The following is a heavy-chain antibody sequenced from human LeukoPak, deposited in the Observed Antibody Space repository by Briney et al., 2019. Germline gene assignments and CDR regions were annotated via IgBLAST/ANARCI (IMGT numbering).Heavy chain of an antibody. Sequence: TGGSLRLSCAASGFTFSNYGIHWVRQAPGKGLEWVSFIRYDGSKKDYADSVKGRFTISRDNSKNTLYLQMNSLRAEDTAVYYCAKGYNYCVGDYWGQGTLVTVSS. V-gene: IGHV3-30*02. D-gene: IGHD5-24*01. J-gene: IGHJ4*02. CDR2: IRYDGSKK. CDR3: AKGYNYCVGDY. CDR1: GFTFSNYG.